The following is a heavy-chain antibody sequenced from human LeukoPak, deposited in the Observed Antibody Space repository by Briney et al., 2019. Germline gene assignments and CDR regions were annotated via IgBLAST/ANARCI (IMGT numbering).Heavy chain of an antibody. CDR2: IIPIFGTA. CDR1: GGTFSNYA. CDR3: ARTSTTVTTMFDY. V-gene: IGHV1-69*06. D-gene: IGHD4-17*01. J-gene: IGHJ4*02. Sequence: GASVKVSCKASGGTFSNYAISWVRQAPGQGLEWMGGIIPIFGTANYAQKFRGRVTITADKSTRTAYMELRSLRSDDTAVYYCARTSTTVTTMFDYWGQGTLVTVSS.